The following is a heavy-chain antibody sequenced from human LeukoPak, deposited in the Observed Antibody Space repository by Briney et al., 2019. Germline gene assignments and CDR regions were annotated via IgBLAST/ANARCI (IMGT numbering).Heavy chain of an antibody. CDR3: ARHRRGELGANFDY. Sequence: PSETLSLTCTVSGGSISSGSYYWSWIRQPAGKGLEWIGRIDTSGSTNYNPSLKSRVTISVDTSKNQFSLKLSSVTAADTAVYYCARHRRGELGANFDYWGQGTLVTVSS. CDR2: IDTSGST. D-gene: IGHD3-16*01. J-gene: IGHJ4*02. V-gene: IGHV4-61*02. CDR1: GGSISSGSYY.